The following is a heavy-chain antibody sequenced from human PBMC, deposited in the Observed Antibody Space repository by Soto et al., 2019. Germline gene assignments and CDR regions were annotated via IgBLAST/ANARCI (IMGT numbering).Heavy chain of an antibody. CDR1: GDSVSSNSAA. D-gene: IGHD3-22*01. Sequence: SQTLALPGAISGDSVSSNSAAWNLIRQSPSRGLEWLGRTYYRSKWYNDYAVSVKSRITINPDTSKNQFSLQLNSVTAADTAVYYCARDEDGSGYFGYWGQGALVTVSS. J-gene: IGHJ4*02. CDR2: TYYRSKWYN. V-gene: IGHV6-1*01. CDR3: ARDEDGSGYFGY.